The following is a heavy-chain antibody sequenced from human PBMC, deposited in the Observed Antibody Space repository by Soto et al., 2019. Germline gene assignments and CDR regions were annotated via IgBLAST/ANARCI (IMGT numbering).Heavy chain of an antibody. Sequence: SETLSLTCTVSGGSISGGDYDWSWIRQPPGKGLEWIGYIYYSGSTYYNPSLKSRVTISVDTSKNQFSLKLSSVTAADTAVYYCARGKVVAAHRDAFDIWGQGTMVTVSS. CDR1: GGSISGGDYD. J-gene: IGHJ3*02. CDR2: IYYSGST. CDR3: ARGKVVAAHRDAFDI. D-gene: IGHD2-15*01. V-gene: IGHV4-30-4*01.